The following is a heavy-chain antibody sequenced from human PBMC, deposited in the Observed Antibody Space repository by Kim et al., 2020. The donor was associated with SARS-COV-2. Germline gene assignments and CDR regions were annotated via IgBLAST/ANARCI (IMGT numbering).Heavy chain of an antibody. Sequence: ASVKVSCKASGYTFTSYFMHWVRQAPGQGLEWMGIINTSDGITNYAQKFQGRVTMTRDTSTSTVYMELSSLRSEDTAVYYCTKYSGRNPFVYWGQGTLVT. J-gene: IGHJ4*02. CDR3: TKYSGRNPFVY. V-gene: IGHV1-46*01. CDR2: INTSDGIT. D-gene: IGHD1-26*01. CDR1: GYTFTSYF.